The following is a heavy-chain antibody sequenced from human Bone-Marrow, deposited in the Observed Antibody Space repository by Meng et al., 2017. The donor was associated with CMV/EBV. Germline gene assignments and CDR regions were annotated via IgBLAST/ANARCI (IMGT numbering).Heavy chain of an antibody. CDR1: GFTFSDYY. V-gene: IGHV3-11*04. CDR3: AKGRRDYSNYILDY. J-gene: IGHJ4*02. D-gene: IGHD4-11*01. CDR2: ISSSGSTI. Sequence: GESLKISCAASGFTFSDYYMSWIRQAPGKGLEWVSYISSSGSTIYYADSVKGRFTISRDNSKNTLYLQMNSLRFEDTAVYYCAKGRRDYSNYILDYWGQGTLVTVSS.